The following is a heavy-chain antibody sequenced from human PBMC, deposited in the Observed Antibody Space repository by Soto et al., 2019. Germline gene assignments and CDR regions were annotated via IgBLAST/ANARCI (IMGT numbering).Heavy chain of an antibody. CDR2: IYYSGST. CDR1: GGSISSSSYY. CDR3: ARLRVIYYYYYYGMDV. V-gene: IGHV4-39*01. J-gene: IGHJ6*02. Sequence: SETLSLTCTVAGGSISSSSYYRGWIRQPPGKGLEWIGSIYYSGSTYYNPSLKSRVTISVDTSKNQFSLKLSSVTAADTVVYYCARLRVIYYYYYYGMDVWGQGTT.